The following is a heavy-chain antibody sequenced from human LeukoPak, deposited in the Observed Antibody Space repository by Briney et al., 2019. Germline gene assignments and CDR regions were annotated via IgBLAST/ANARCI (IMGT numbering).Heavy chain of an antibody. V-gene: IGHV6-1*01. D-gene: IGHD6-13*01. CDR3: ARDAAYSSSSTDSSSWWFDY. J-gene: IGHJ4*02. CDR2: TYYRSKWYN. Sequence: PSQTLSLTCAISGDSVSSNSAAWNWIRQSPSRGLEWLGRTYYRSKWYNDYAVSVKSRITINPDTSKNQFSLQLNSVTPEDTAVYYCARDAAYSSSSTDSSSWWFDYWGQGTLVTVSS. CDR1: GDSVSSNSAA.